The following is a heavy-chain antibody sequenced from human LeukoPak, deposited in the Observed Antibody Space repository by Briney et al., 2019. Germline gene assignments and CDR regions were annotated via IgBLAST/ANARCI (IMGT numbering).Heavy chain of an antibody. CDR1: GFTFDDYA. CDR3: AKDREQQQPAWYNWFDP. Sequence: PGGSLRLSCAASGFTFDDYAMHWVRQAPGKGLEWVSLISWDGGSTYYADSVKGRFTISRDNSKNSLYLQMNSLRAEDTAVYYCAKDREQQQPAWYNWFDPWGQGTLVTVSS. CDR2: ISWDGGST. V-gene: IGHV3-43D*04. D-gene: IGHD6-13*01. J-gene: IGHJ5*02.